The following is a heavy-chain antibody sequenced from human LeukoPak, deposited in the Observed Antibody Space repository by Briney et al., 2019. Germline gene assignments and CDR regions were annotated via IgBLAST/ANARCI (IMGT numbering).Heavy chain of an antibody. V-gene: IGHV3-9*01. CDR1: GFTFDDYA. CDR3: AKRGIAAAGRPLEY. D-gene: IGHD6-13*01. J-gene: IGHJ4*02. CDR2: ISWNSGSI. Sequence: PGRSLRLSCAASGFTFDDYAMHWVRQAPGKGLEWVSGISWNSGSIDYADSVKGRFTISTDNAKNSMYLLMKSLRAEHTAWHYCAKRGIAAAGRPLEYSGPRTLVTVSS.